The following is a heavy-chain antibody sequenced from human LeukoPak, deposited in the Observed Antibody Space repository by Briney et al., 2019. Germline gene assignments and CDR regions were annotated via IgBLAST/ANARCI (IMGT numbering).Heavy chain of an antibody. CDR2: INHSGST. CDR1: GGSFSGYY. V-gene: IGHV4-34*01. J-gene: IGHJ6*02. D-gene: IGHD6-13*01. CDR3: ARLAQSSSSWYSSYYYGMDV. Sequence: PSETLPLTCAVYGGSFSGYYWSWIRQPPGKGLEWIGEINHSGSTNYNPSLKSRVTISVDTSKNQFSLKLSSVTAADTAVYYCARLAQSSSSWYSSYYYGMDVWGQGTTVTVSS.